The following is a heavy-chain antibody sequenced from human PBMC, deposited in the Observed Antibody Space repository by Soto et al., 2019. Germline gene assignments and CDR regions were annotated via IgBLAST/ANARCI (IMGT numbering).Heavy chain of an antibody. Sequence: GGSLRLSCAASGFTFSSYSMNWVRQAPGKGLEWVSSISSSSSYIYCADSVKGRFTISRDNAKNSLYLQMNSLRAEDTAVYYCARDPGRITMVRGYYYYYGMDVRGQGTTVTVSS. V-gene: IGHV3-21*01. J-gene: IGHJ6*02. CDR1: GFTFSSYS. CDR3: ARDPGRITMVRGYYYYYGMDV. CDR2: ISSSSSYI. D-gene: IGHD3-10*01.